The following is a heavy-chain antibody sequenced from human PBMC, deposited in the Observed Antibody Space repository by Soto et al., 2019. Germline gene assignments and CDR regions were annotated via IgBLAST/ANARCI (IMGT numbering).Heavy chain of an antibody. V-gene: IGHV1-18*01. CDR1: GYTFTSYG. D-gene: IGHD1-26*01. Sequence: ASVKVSCKASGYTFTSYGISWVRQAPGQGLEWMGWISAYNGNTNYAQKLQGRVTMTTDTSTSTAYMELRSLRSDDTAVYYCARDGEYSGTHNYCGMDVWGQGTTVTVSS. CDR2: ISAYNGNT. J-gene: IGHJ6*02. CDR3: ARDGEYSGTHNYCGMDV.